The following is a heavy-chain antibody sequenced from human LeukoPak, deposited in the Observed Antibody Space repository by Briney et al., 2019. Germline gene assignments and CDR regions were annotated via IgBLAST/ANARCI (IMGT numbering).Heavy chain of an antibody. CDR3: ARFLQYDGSAWLY. CDR2: INPDGGEK. CDR1: GFTFSNYW. Sequence: GGSLRLSCATSGFTFSNYWMSWVRQAPGKGLGWVANINPDGGEKYSVDSVKGRFTISRDNAKNSLYLQMNSLRAEDTAVYYCARFLQYDGSAWLYCGQGSLVTVSS. J-gene: IGHJ4*02. D-gene: IGHD3-22*01. V-gene: IGHV3-7*01.